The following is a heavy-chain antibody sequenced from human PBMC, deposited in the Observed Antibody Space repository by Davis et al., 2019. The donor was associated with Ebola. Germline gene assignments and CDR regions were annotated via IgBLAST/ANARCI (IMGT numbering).Heavy chain of an antibody. V-gene: IGHV3-21*01. CDR2: IDSTHSFI. CDR1: GFSFSSYT. J-gene: IGHJ6*02. Sequence: GGSLRLSCATSGFSFSSYTMSWVRQAPGKGLEWVSSIDSTHSFIDYADSVKGRFTISRDNSRNTVYLQMNSLRDEDTAVYYCARDAATGTYYYYGMDVWGQGTTVTVSS. D-gene: IGHD1-1*01. CDR3: ARDAATGTYYYYGMDV.